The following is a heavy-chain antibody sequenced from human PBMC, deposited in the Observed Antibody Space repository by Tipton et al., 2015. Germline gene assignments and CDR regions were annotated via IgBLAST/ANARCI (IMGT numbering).Heavy chain of an antibody. Sequence: TLSLTCTVSGDSISSSSYYWGWIRQPPGKGLEWIGFIYYSGSTNYNPSLKSRVTMSVDTSKNQFSLKLSSVTAADTAVYYCARSRTNIVVVPADYGMDVWGQGTTVTVSS. CDR3: ARSRTNIVVVPADYGMDV. J-gene: IGHJ6*02. D-gene: IGHD2-2*01. CDR2: IYYSGST. V-gene: IGHV4-61*05. CDR1: GDSISSSSYY.